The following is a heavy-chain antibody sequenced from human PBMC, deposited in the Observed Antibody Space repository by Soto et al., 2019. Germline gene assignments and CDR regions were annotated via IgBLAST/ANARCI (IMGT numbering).Heavy chain of an antibody. D-gene: IGHD2-21*02. Sequence: EVQLVESGGGLVQPGGSLRLSCVASGFTFSRFDMHWVRQVAGKGLEWVSTIGSAGDTYFSDSVRGRFTISRGNGKNSLYLPMNSLRAGDTAVYYCARGDEGLFDYGTDVWGQGTTVTVSS. CDR1: GFTFSRFD. V-gene: IGHV3-13*01. CDR2: IGSAGDT. J-gene: IGHJ6*02. CDR3: ARGDEGLFDYGTDV.